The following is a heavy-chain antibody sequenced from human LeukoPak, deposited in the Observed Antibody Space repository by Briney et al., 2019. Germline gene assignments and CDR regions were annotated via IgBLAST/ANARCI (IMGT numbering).Heavy chain of an antibody. Sequence: ASVKVSCKASGYTFTSYYMHWVRQAPGQGLEWMGIINPSGGSTSYAQKFQGRVTMTRDTSTSTVYMELSSLRSEDTAVYYCARDYYDSSGYQVRGPRLDYWGQGTLVTVSS. CDR2: INPSGGST. CDR1: GYTFTSYY. D-gene: IGHD3-22*01. J-gene: IGHJ4*02. CDR3: ARDYYDSSGYQVRGPRLDY. V-gene: IGHV1-46*01.